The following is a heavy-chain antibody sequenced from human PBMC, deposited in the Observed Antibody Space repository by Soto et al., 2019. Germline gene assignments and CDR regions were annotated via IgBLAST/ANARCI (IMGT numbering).Heavy chain of an antibody. D-gene: IGHD6-13*01. Sequence: GGSLRLSCAASGITFSNAWMNWVRQAPGKGLEYIGRIRSKTDGGTTEYAAPVEGRFTISRDDSKNTLYLQMGGLKTEDTAVYYCTTTRPGTNVFDNWGQGXLVTVSS. CDR1: GITFSNAW. V-gene: IGHV3-15*01. J-gene: IGHJ3*02. CDR2: IRSKTDGGTT. CDR3: TTTRPGTNVFDN.